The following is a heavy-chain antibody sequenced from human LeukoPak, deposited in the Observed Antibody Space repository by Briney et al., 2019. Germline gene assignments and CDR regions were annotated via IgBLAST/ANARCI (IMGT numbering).Heavy chain of an antibody. J-gene: IGHJ4*02. V-gene: IGHV3-30*04. D-gene: IGHD1-26*01. CDR2: ISYDGSNK. CDR3: ARDLRGRYPIDY. CDR1: GFTFSSYA. Sequence: GGSLRLSCAASGFTFSSYAMHWVRQAPGKGLEWVAVISYDGSNKYYADSVKGRFTISRDNSKNTLYLQMNSLRVEDTAVYYCARDLRGRYPIDYWGQGTLVTVSS.